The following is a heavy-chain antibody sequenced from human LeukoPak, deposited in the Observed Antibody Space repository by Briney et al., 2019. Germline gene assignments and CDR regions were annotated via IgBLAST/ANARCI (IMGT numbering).Heavy chain of an antibody. CDR1: GYSFTSYW. J-gene: IGHJ4*02. D-gene: IGHD3-10*01. CDR3: ARHLISVVRGVTHFDY. Sequence: GESLKISCKGSGYSFTSYWISWVRQMPGKDLEWMGRIDPRDSYTNYSPSFQGHVTISADKSISTAYLQWSSLKASDTAMYYCARHLISVVRGVTHFDYWGQGTLVTVSS. CDR2: IDPRDSYT. V-gene: IGHV5-10-1*01.